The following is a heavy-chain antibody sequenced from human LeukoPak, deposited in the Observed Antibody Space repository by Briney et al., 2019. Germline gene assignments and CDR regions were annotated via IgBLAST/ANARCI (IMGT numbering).Heavy chain of an antibody. CDR1: GGSVSSGCYY. Sequence: PSETLSLTCTVSGGSVSSGCYYWSWIRQPPGKGLEWIGYIYYSGSTNYNPSLKSRVTISVDTSKNQFSLKLSSVTAADTAVYYCARVQYYYMDVWGKGTTVTVSS. V-gene: IGHV4-61*01. J-gene: IGHJ6*03. CDR3: ARVQYYYMDV. CDR2: IYYSGST.